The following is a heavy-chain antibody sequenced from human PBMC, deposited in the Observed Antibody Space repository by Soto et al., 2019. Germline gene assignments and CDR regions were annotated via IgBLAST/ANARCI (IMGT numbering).Heavy chain of an antibody. CDR3: ARDPVGNSGGY. D-gene: IGHD4-4*01. Sequence: EVQLVESGGGLVKPGGSLRLSCAASGFTFSSYSMNWVRQAPGKGLEWVSSISSSSSYRYYADSVKGRFTISRDNAKNSLYLQMNSLRAEDTAVYYCARDPVGNSGGYWGQGTLVTVSS. J-gene: IGHJ4*02. CDR1: GFTFSSYS. V-gene: IGHV3-21*01. CDR2: ISSSSSYR.